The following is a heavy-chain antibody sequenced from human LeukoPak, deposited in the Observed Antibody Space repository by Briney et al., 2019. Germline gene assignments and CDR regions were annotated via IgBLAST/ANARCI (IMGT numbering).Heavy chain of an antibody. J-gene: IGHJ4*02. CDR3: ASAFADYYDSSGYYFDY. D-gene: IGHD3-22*01. Sequence: ASVKVSCKASGYTFTSYYMHWVRQAPGQGLEWMGIINPSGGSTSYAQKFQGRVTMTRDTSTSTVYMELSSLRSEDTAVYYRASAFADYYDSSGYYFDYWGQGTLVTVSS. V-gene: IGHV1-46*01. CDR1: GYTFTSYY. CDR2: INPSGGST.